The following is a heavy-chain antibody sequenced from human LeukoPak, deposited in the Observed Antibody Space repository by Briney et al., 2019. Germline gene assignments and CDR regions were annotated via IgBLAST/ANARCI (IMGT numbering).Heavy chain of an antibody. Sequence: PGRALRLSCAASGFTFSTYGMQWVRQAPGKGLEWVALIWYDGNNKYYADSVKGRFTISRDNSKNTLYLQMNSLRAEDTAVYYCATDQMHYYGSRSYSPFNHWGQGTLVTVSS. D-gene: IGHD3-10*01. V-gene: IGHV3-33*01. J-gene: IGHJ4*02. CDR2: IWYDGNNK. CDR1: GFTFSTYG. CDR3: ATDQMHYYGSRSYSPFNH.